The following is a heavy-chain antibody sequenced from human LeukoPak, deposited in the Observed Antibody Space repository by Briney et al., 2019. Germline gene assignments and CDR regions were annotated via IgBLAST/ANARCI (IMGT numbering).Heavy chain of an antibody. J-gene: IGHJ6*03. D-gene: IGHD3-22*01. V-gene: IGHV3-23*01. CDR3: AKAEAHYYDSSGYYYYYYYYMDV. Sequence: PGGSLRLSCAASGFTFSSYGMSWVRQAPGKGLEWVSAISGSGGSTYYADSVKGRFTISRDNSKNTLYLQMNSLRAEDTAVYYCAKAEAHYYDSSGYYYYYYYYMDVWGKGTTVTISS. CDR2: ISGSGGST. CDR1: GFTFSSYG.